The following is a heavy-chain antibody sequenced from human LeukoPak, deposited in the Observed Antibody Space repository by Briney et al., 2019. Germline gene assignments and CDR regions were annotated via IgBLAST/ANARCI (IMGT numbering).Heavy chain of an antibody. CDR2: INTDGSST. CDR1: GFTFISYW. Sequence: GGSLRLSCAASGFTFISYWMHWVRQAPGKGLVWVSRINTDGSSTSYADSVKGRFTISRDNEKNTLYLQMNSLRAEDTDVYYCARGPTTYFDCWGQGTLDTVSS. J-gene: IGHJ4*02. CDR3: ARGPTTYFDC. D-gene: IGHD1-1*01. V-gene: IGHV3-74*01.